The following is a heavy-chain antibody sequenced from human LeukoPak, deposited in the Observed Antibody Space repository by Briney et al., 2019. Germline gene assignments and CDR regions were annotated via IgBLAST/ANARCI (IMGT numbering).Heavy chain of an antibody. CDR2: IYYRGSA. CDR3: ARGGAYYASGSYLGY. CDR1: GGSISTYY. V-gene: IGHV4-59*01. Sequence: SETLSLTCTVSGGSISTYYWSWIRQPPGKGLEWIGYIYYRGSANYNPSLKSRVTISVDTSKNHFSLRLSSVTAVDTAVYYCARGGAYYASGSYLGYWGQGTLVTVSS. J-gene: IGHJ4*02. D-gene: IGHD3-10*01.